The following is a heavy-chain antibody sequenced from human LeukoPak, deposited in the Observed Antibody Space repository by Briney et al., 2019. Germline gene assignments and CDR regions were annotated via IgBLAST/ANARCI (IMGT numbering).Heavy chain of an antibody. CDR1: GGSISSGSYY. V-gene: IGHV4-39*01. CDR3: ARGLRGDPSRFDY. D-gene: IGHD4-17*01. J-gene: IGHJ4*02. Sequence: SETLSLTCTVSGGSISSGSYYWGWIRQPPGKGLEWIGSIYYSGSTYYDPSLKSRVTISVDTSKNQFSLKLSSVTAADTAVYYCARGLRGDPSRFDYWGQGTLVTVSS. CDR2: IYYSGST.